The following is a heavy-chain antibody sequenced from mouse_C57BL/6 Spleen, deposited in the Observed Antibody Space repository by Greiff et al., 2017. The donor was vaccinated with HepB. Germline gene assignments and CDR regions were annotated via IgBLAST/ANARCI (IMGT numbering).Heavy chain of an antibody. Sequence: VQLQQSGPELVKPGASVKISCKASGYSFTDYNMNWVKQSNGKSLEWIGVINPNYGTTSYNQKFKGKATLTVDQSSSTAYMQLNSLTSEDSAVYYCARASNYYGSATNYYAMDYWGQGTSVTVSS. CDR2: INPNYGTT. CDR1: GYSFTDYN. J-gene: IGHJ4*01. V-gene: IGHV1-39*01. CDR3: ARASNYYGSATNYYAMDY. D-gene: IGHD1-1*01.